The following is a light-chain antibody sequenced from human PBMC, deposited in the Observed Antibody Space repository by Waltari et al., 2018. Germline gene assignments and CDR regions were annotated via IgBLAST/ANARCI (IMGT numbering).Light chain of an antibody. J-gene: IGKJ3*01. CDR3: QQFNTYPIP. Sequence: IQMTQSPSTLSASVRERVTTTCRASHSISTWLAWYQQKPGKAPKLLIYEASSLENGVPSRFSGSGSGTEFTLTSSSLQPDDFATYYCQQFNTYPIPFGRGTKVDIK. CDR1: HSISTW. CDR2: EAS. V-gene: IGKV1-5*03.